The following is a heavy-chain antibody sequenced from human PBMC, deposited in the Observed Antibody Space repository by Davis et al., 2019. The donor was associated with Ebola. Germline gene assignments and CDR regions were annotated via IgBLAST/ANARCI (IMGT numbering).Heavy chain of an antibody. CDR1: GCRFSTYA. J-gene: IGHJ4*02. Sequence: GESPHTSCAASGCRFSTYAMSWVRQAPGKGLEWISAISGSGGSTYYADSVKGRFTISRDDSTNTLYLQMNSLRAEDTAVYYCATPLLRYFDWFSNWGQGTLVTISS. D-gene: IGHD3-9*01. CDR2: ISGSGGST. CDR3: ATPLLRYFDWFSN. V-gene: IGHV3-23*01.